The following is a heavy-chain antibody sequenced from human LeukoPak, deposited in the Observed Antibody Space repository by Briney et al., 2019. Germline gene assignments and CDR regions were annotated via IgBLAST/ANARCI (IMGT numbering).Heavy chain of an antibody. CDR3: ARSPRYSYGFIDY. CDR1: GYTFTGYY. D-gene: IGHD5-18*01. J-gene: IGHJ4*02. CDR2: INPNSGGT. V-gene: IGHV1-2*02. Sequence: ASVKVSCKASGYTFTGYYMHWVRQAPGQGLEWMGWINPNSGGTNYAQKFRGRVTMTRDTSISTAYMELSRLRSDDTAVYYCARSPRYSYGFIDYWGQGTLVTVSS.